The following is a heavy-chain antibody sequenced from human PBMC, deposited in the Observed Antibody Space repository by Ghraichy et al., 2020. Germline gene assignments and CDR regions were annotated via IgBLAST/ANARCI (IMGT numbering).Heavy chain of an antibody. D-gene: IGHD2-8*02. J-gene: IGHJ5*02. CDR2: ISFDGSGE. CDR3: AKDGEAGYCTGDSCYTFNWFAA. Sequence: GGSLRLSCAASGFTFNSYAMHWVRQAPGKGLEWVAVISFDGSGEYYADSAKGRFTISRDTSKNTVYLQMNSLRAEDTAVYYCAKDGEAGYCTGDSCYTFNWFAAWGQGTLVTVSS. CDR1: GFTFNSYA. V-gene: IGHV3-30*18.